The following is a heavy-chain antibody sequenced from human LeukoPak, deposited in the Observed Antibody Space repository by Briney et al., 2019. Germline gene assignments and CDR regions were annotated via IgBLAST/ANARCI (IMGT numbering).Heavy chain of an antibody. CDR1: GGTFSSYA. CDR2: IIPIFGTA. J-gene: IGHJ3*02. D-gene: IGHD1-26*01. V-gene: IGHV1-69*05. Sequence: ASVKVSCKASGGTFSSYAISWVRQAPGQGLEWIGRIIPIFGTANYAQKFQGRVTITTDESTSTAYMELSSLRSEDTAVYYCAREVVGALQDSDAFDIWVQARMVSVSS. CDR3: AREVVGALQDSDAFDI.